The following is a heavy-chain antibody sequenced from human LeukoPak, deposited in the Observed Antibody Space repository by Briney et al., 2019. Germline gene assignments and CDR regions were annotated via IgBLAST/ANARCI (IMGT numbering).Heavy chain of an antibody. V-gene: IGHV3-23*01. CDR1: GFTFSIYS. CDR2: ISGSGGST. Sequence: GGSLRLSCAASGFTFSIYSVTWVRQAPGKGLEWVSAISGSGGSTYYADSVKGRFTISRDNSKNTLYLQMNSLRAEDTAVYYCAKAPRLQLRGYYYYMDVWGKGTTVTVSS. D-gene: IGHD5-24*01. J-gene: IGHJ6*03. CDR3: AKAPRLQLRGYYYYMDV.